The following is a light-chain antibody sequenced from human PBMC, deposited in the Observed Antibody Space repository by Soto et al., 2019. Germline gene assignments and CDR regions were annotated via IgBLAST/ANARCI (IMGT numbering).Light chain of an antibody. CDR2: DAS. CDR3: QQYNSYST. V-gene: IGKV1-5*01. CDR1: QSISTR. J-gene: IGKJ1*01. Sequence: DIQMTQSPSTLSASVGDRVTITCRASQSISTRLAWYQQKPGKAPKLLIYDASSLEGGVPSRFSGSASGTEFTLTISSLQPDEFATYYCQQYNSYSTFGQGTKVEIK.